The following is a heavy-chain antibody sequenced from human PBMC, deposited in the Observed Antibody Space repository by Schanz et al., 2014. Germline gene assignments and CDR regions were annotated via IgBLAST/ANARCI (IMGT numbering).Heavy chain of an antibody. CDR3: AKGLYYDNSGGGFDY. V-gene: IGHV3-23*01. D-gene: IGHD3-16*01. Sequence: EVQLLESGGGLVQPGGSLRLSCAASGFTFTTHSMTWVRQAPGKGLEWVSGISGSGGSTYCADSVKGRFTISRDNSKTKLSLQMNSLRAEDTAVDYCAKGLYYDNSGGGFDYWGQGTLVTVSS. CDR2: ISGSGGST. J-gene: IGHJ4*02. CDR1: GFTFTTHS.